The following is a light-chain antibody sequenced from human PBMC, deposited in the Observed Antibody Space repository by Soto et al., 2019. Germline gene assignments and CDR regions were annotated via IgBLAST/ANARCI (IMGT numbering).Light chain of an antibody. Sequence: EIVLTQSPGTLSLSPGERAALSCRASQSVNNDYLAWYHQKPGRAPRLVIYGASKRATGIPDGFSGSGSGTDFNLTISRLEPEDFVVYYCQQYGSSPWTFGQGTNVEIK. J-gene: IGKJ1*01. V-gene: IGKV3-20*01. CDR3: QQYGSSPWT. CDR1: QSVNNDY. CDR2: GAS.